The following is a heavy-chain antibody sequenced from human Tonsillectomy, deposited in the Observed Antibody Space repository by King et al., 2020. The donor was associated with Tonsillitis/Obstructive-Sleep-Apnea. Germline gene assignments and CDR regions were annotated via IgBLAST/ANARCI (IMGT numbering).Heavy chain of an antibody. CDR3: ARNIAAAGIAWFDP. D-gene: IGHD6-13*01. CDR2: IYHSGSP. CDR1: GGSISSGGYS. J-gene: IGHJ5*02. V-gene: IGHV4-30-2*01. Sequence: LQLQESGSGLVKPSQTLSLTCAVSGGSISSGGYSWSWIRQPPGKGLEWIGYIYHSGSPYCNPSLKSRVPISLDRSKNQFSLKLSSVTAADTAVYYCARNIAAAGIAWFDPWGQGTLVTVST.